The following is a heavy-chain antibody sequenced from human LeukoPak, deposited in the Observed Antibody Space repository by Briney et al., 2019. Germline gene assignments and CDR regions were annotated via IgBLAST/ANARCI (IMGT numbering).Heavy chain of an antibody. CDR3: ASRHCSGGDCYFAGADPCDH. CDR1: GFTFSSTY. CDR2: IYKDGKI. D-gene: IGHD2-21*01. Sequence: GGSLRLSCAASGFTFSSTYMSWVRQAPGKGLEWVSVIYKDGKIYYIDSVKGRFTISRDTSKNTLYLQMNSLRVEDTAVYYCASRHCSGGDCYFAGADPCDHWGQGTLVTVSS. V-gene: IGHV3-53*01. J-gene: IGHJ4*02.